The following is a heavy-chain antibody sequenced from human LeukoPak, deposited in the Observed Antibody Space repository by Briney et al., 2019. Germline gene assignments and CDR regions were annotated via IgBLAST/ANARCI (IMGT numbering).Heavy chain of an antibody. CDR2: TSNSSSYI. J-gene: IGHJ4*02. D-gene: IGHD3-16*01. CDR1: GFTFSSYS. CDR3: ARDGGRRGDY. Sequence: GGSLRLSCAASGFTFSSYSMNWVRQDPGKGLEWVSSTSNSSSYIYYADSVKGRFTISRDNAKNSLYLQMNSLRAEDTAVYYCARDGGRRGDYWGQGTLVTVSS. V-gene: IGHV3-21*01.